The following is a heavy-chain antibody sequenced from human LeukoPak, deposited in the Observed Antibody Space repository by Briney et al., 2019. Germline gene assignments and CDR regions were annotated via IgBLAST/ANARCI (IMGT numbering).Heavy chain of an antibody. CDR2: IVGSGSST. Sequence: PGGSLRLSCAACGFTFSNYAMSWVRQAPGKGLEWVSAIVGSGSSTYYADSVKGRFTISRDNSKNTLYLQLNRLRAEDTAVYYCAKGGDYDILTGYYDSDYWGQGTLVTVSS. D-gene: IGHD3-9*01. CDR1: GFTFSNYA. CDR3: AKGGDYDILTGYYDSDY. V-gene: IGHV3-23*01. J-gene: IGHJ4*02.